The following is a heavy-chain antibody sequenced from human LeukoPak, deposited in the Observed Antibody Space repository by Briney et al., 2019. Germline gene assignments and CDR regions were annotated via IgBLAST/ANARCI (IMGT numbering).Heavy chain of an antibody. J-gene: IGHJ4*02. CDR3: ARYRLGSASLYYFDY. D-gene: IGHD3-10*01. CDR2: IYYSGST. V-gene: IGHV4-59*01. Sequence: SETLSLTCTVSGGSISSYYWSWIRQPPGKGLEWIGYIYYSGSTNYNPSLKSRVTISVDTSKNQFSLKLSSVTAADTAVYYCARYRLGSASLYYFDYWGQGTLVTVSS. CDR1: GGSISSYY.